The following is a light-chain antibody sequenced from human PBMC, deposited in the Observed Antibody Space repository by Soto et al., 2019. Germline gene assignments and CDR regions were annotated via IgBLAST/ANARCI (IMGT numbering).Light chain of an antibody. CDR3: SSYTIHTTI. Sequence: QSALTQPASVSGSPGQSITISCTGTSSDVGRYDYVSWYQHHPGKAPKLMIYEVSSRPSGVSHRFSGSKSGNTASLTISGLQAEDEADYYCSSYTIHTTIFGGGTKLTVL. CDR1: SSDVGRYDY. V-gene: IGLV2-14*01. CDR2: EVS. J-gene: IGLJ2*01.